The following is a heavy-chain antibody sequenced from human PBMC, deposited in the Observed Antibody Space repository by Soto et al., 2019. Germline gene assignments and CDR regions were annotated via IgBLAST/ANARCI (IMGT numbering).Heavy chain of an antibody. V-gene: IGHV3-33*01. D-gene: IGHD3-22*01. CDR1: GFTFSSYG. Sequence: GGSLRLSCAASGFTFSSYGMHWVRQAPGKGLEWVAVIWYDGSNKYYADSVKGRFTISRDNSKNTLYLQMNSLRAEDTAVYYCARPSSRYYDSSGQYYFDYWGQGTLVTVS. CDR3: ARPSSRYYDSSGQYYFDY. J-gene: IGHJ4*02. CDR2: IWYDGSNK.